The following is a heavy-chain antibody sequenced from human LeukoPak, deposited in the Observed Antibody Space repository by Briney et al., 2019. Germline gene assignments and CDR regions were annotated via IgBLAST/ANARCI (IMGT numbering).Heavy chain of an antibody. V-gene: IGHV4-59*11. D-gene: IGHD3-3*01. CDR3: ARRANAISGVGYYMGV. CDR1: GGSISSHY. J-gene: IGHJ6*03. Sequence: PSETLSLTCNVSGGSISSHYWNWIRQPPGKGLEFIGYIYYTGSTNYNPSLKSRVTMSVDTSKNQFSLRLTSVTAADTAVYYCARRANAISGVGYYMGVWGRGTTVTVSS. CDR2: IYYTGST.